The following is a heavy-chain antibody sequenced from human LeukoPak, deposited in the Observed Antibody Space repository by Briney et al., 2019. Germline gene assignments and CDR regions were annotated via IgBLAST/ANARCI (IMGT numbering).Heavy chain of an antibody. D-gene: IGHD3-10*01. CDR1: GGSISSYY. V-gene: IGHV4-59*01. CDR3: ARHYDSGTYPLDY. Sequence: SETLSLTCTVSGGSISSYYWSWTRQPPGKGLEWIGNIYYSGSTNYNPSLKSRVTISVDMSKNQFSLKLSSVTAADTAVYYCARHYDSGTYPLDYWGQGTLVTVSS. CDR2: IYYSGST. J-gene: IGHJ4*02.